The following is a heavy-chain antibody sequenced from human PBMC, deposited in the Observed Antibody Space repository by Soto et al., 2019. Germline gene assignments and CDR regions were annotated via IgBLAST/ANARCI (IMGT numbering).Heavy chain of an antibody. Sequence: PSETLSLTCTVSGDSITYYYWSWIRQPPGKGLEWIGYIYYSGSTNYNPSLKSRVTISVDTSKNQFSLKLSSVTAADTAVYYCARVTTVTTLGYYYYYYMDVWGKGTTVTVSS. V-gene: IGHV4-59*01. CDR2: IYYSGST. D-gene: IGHD4-17*01. J-gene: IGHJ6*03. CDR3: ARVTTVTTLGYYYYYYMDV. CDR1: GDSITYYY.